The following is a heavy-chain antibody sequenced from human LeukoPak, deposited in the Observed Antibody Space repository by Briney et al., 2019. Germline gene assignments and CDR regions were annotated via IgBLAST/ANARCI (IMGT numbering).Heavy chain of an antibody. V-gene: IGHV4-39*01. Sequence: PSETLSLTCAVYGGSFSGYYWGWIRQPPGKGLEWIGSIYYSGSTYYNPSLKSRVTISVDTSKNQFSLKLSSVTAADTAVYYCALLLWFGELFGRDSDPWGQGTLVTVSS. CDR3: ALLLWFGELFGRDSDP. J-gene: IGHJ5*02. D-gene: IGHD3-10*01. CDR2: IYYSGST. CDR1: GGSFSGYY.